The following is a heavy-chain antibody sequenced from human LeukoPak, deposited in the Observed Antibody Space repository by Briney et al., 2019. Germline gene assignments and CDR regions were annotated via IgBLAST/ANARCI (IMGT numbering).Heavy chain of an antibody. CDR3: AREFRVAARSNPGY. CDR1: GYTFTSYY. D-gene: IGHD6-6*01. J-gene: IGHJ4*02. CDR2: INPNSGGT. V-gene: IGHV1-2*02. Sequence: ASVKVSCKASGYTFTSYYMHWVRQAPGQGLEWMGWINPNSGGTNYAQKFQGRVTMTRDTSISTAYMELSRLRSDDTAVYYCAREFRVAARSNPGYWGQGTLVTVSS.